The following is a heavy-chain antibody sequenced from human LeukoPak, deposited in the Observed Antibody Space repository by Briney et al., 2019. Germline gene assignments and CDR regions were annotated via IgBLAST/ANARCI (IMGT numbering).Heavy chain of an antibody. J-gene: IGHJ4*02. Sequence: SETLSLTCTVSGGSISSSSYYWGWIRQPPGKGLEWIGGIYYSGSTYYNPSLKSRVTISVDTSKNQFSLKLSSVTAADTAVYYCAREMAHYYDSSGQNFDYWGQGTLVTVSS. CDR3: AREMAHYYDSSGQNFDY. D-gene: IGHD3-22*01. CDR2: IYYSGST. V-gene: IGHV4-39*02. CDR1: GGSISSSSYY.